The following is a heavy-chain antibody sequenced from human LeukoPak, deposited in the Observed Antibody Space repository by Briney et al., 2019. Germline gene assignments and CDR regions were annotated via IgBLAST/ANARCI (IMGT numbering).Heavy chain of an antibody. Sequence: PGGSLRLSCAASGFTFSSSAMSWVRLAPGKGLEWVSAISGSGGSTYYADSVKGRFTISRDNSKNTLYLQMNSLRAEDTAVYYCAKDPRVGGAFDIWGQGTMVTVSS. D-gene: IGHD2-2*01. J-gene: IGHJ3*02. V-gene: IGHV3-23*01. CDR3: AKDPRVGGAFDI. CDR2: ISGSGGST. CDR1: GFTFSSSA.